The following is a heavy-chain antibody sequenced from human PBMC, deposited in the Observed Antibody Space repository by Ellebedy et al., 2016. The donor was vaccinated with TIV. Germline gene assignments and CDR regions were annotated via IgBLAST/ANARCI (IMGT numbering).Heavy chain of an antibody. CDR2: IRQDGRRV. V-gene: IGHV3-7*01. CDR1: GFTFSSYW. CDR3: ARDSGSGAFDI. D-gene: IGHD3-10*01. Sequence: GESLKISCAASGFTFSSYWMTWVRQAPGKGLEWVANIRQDGRRVNYVDSVKGRFTISRDNAKNSLHLQMNGLRAEDTAVYYCARDSGSGAFDIWGQGTLVTVSS. J-gene: IGHJ3*02.